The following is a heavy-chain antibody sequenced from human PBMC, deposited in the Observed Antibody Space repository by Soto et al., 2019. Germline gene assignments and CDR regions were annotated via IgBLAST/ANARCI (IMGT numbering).Heavy chain of an antibody. Sequence: PSETLSLTCTVSGGSVSSGSYYWSWIRQPPGKGLEWIGYIYYSGSTNYNPSLKSRLTISVDTSKNQFSLKLSSVTAADTAVYYCARGGGLVEMATINDQIDYWGQGTLVTVSS. CDR3: ARGGGLVEMATINDQIDY. J-gene: IGHJ4*02. CDR1: GGSVSSGSYY. V-gene: IGHV4-61*01. CDR2: IYYSGST. D-gene: IGHD5-12*01.